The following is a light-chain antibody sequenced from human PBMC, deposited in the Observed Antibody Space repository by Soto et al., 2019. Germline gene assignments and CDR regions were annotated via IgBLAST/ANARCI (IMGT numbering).Light chain of an antibody. CDR2: GAS. CDR3: QQYNNWPPWT. J-gene: IGKJ1*01. V-gene: IGKV3-15*01. CDR1: QSVNNY. Sequence: EIVLTQSPATLSLSPGERATLSCGTSQSVNNYLAWYQQKPGQAPRLLIYGASTRATGIPARFSGSGSGTEFTLTISSLQSEDSAVYYCQQYNNWPPWTFGQGTKV.